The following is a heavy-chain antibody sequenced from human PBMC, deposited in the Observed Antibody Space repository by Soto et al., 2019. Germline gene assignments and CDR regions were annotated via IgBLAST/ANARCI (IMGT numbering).Heavy chain of an antibody. J-gene: IGHJ6*03. Sequence: SETLSLTCAVYSGSFSGYYWSWIRQPPGKGLEWIGEINHSGSTNHNPSLKSRVTISVDTSKNQFSLKLSSVTAADTAVYYCARVGCSGGSCYRTVYYYYYYMDVWGKGTTVTVSS. D-gene: IGHD2-15*01. CDR3: ARVGCSGGSCYRTVYYYYYYMDV. CDR1: SGSFSGYY. CDR2: INHSGST. V-gene: IGHV4-34*01.